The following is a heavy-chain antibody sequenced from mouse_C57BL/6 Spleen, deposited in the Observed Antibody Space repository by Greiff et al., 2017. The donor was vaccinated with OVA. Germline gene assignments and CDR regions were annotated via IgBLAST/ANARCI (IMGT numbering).Heavy chain of an antibody. CDR3: ARVPIYYYGSSFFWYFDV. CDR1: GFTFSSYA. D-gene: IGHD1-1*01. J-gene: IGHJ1*03. V-gene: IGHV5-4*03. Sequence: EVKLVESGGGLVKPGGSLKLSCAASGFTFSSYAMSWVRQTPEKRLEWVATISDGGSYTYYPDNVKGRFTISRDNAKNNLYLQMSHLKSEDTAMYYCARVPIYYYGSSFFWYFDVWGTGTTVTVSS. CDR2: ISDGGSYT.